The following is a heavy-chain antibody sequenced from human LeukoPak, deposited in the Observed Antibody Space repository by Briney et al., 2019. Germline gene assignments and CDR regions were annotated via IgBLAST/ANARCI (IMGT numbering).Heavy chain of an antibody. CDR3: ARDLLDSSGWYSAYFDY. J-gene: IGHJ4*02. D-gene: IGHD6-19*01. V-gene: IGHV4-61*03. CDR1: GGSISSSSYY. CDR2: IYSSGST. Sequence: SETLSLTCTVSGGSISSSSYYWGWIRQPPGKRLEWIGYIYSSGSTNYNPSLKSRVTLSLDTSKNHFSLNLSSVTAAGTAVYYCARDLLDSSGWYSAYFDYWGQGTLVTVSS.